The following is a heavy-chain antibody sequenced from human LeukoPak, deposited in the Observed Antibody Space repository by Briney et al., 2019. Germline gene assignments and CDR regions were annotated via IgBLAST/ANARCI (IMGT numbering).Heavy chain of an antibody. J-gene: IGHJ3*02. CDR3: ARRQLPDAFDS. CDR1: GYSLATCW. CDR2: IHPSDSYT. V-gene: IGHV5-10-1*01. Sequence: GESLKISCKASGYSLATCWISWVRQLPGEGRVWMGRIHPSDSYTNYSPSFQGHVTISADKSISTAYLQWNSLEASDTAIYYCARRQLPDAFDSWGQGTMVTVSS. D-gene: IGHD2-2*01.